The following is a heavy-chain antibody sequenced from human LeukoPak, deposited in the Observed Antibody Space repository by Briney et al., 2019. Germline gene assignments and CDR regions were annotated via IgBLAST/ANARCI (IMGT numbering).Heavy chain of an antibody. Sequence: GGSLRLSCAASGFTFSSTAMSWVRQAPGKGLEWVSSISSSNSYIYYADSVKGRFTISRDNAKNSLYLQMNSLRAEDTAVYYCARGRHIVVVTANDYWGQGTLVTVSS. J-gene: IGHJ4*02. V-gene: IGHV3-21*01. D-gene: IGHD2-21*02. CDR3: ARGRHIVVVTANDY. CDR1: GFTFSSTA. CDR2: ISSSNSYI.